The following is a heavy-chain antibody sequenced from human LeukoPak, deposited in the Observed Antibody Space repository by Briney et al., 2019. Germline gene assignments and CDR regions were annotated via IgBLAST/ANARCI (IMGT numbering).Heavy chain of an antibody. V-gene: IGHV3-7*01. Sequence: GGSLRPSCAASGFTFSSYWMSWLRQAPGKGLEWVANIQHDGSDQYYEDSVKGRFTISRDNAKDSLFLQMNSLRAEDTAVYFCARSFLMSFGELLSGGFDVWGQGAMVTVSS. D-gene: IGHD3-10*01. CDR3: ARSFLMSFGELLSGGFDV. CDR1: GFTFSSYW. CDR2: IQHDGSDQ. J-gene: IGHJ3*01.